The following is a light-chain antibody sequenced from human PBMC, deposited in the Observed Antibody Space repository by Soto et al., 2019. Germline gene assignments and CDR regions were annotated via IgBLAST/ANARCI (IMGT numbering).Light chain of an antibody. CDR3: SSVTSILGL. Sequence: QSALTQPASVSGSPGQSITISCTGAVSEVAGYTYVSWYQQHPGKGPKVIIYDVSNRPSGVSNRFSGSKSGTTASLTIAGLQAEDEADYYCSSVTSILGLFGGGTQLTVL. CDR1: VSEVAGYTY. V-gene: IGLV2-14*03. J-gene: IGLJ2*01. CDR2: DVS.